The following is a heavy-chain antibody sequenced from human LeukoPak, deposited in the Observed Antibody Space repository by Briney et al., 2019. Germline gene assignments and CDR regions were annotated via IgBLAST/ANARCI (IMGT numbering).Heavy chain of an antibody. D-gene: IGHD3-22*01. J-gene: IGHJ4*02. CDR3: ARSMGDYYDSSGFDY. CDR2: IHPNRVGT. Sequence: ASVKVFCKASGYTFTRHQMHWVRQAPGQGLELIGCIHPNRVGTNYAQKFQGRVTMTRDTSISTAYMELSSLRSEDTAVYYCARSMGDYYDSSGFDYWGQGTLVTVSS. V-gene: IGHV1-2*02. CDR1: GYTFTRHQ.